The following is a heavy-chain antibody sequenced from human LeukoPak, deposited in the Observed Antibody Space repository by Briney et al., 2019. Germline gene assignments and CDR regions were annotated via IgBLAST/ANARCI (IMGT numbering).Heavy chain of an antibody. J-gene: IGHJ4*02. V-gene: IGHV3-15*01. CDR1: GFTFSNAW. CDR2: IKSKTDGGTT. Sequence: GGSLRLSCAASGFTFSNAWMSWVRQAPGKGLEWVGRIKSKTDGGTTDYAAPVKGRFTISRDDSKNTLYLQMHSLKTEDTAVYYCTTDFFTMVRGEIDYWGQGTLVTVSS. D-gene: IGHD3-10*01. CDR3: TTDFFTMVRGEIDY.